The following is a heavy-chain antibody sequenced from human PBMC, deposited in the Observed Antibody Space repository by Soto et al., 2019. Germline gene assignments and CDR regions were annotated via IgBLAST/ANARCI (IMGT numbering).Heavy chain of an antibody. CDR1: GYTFTSYG. Sequence: ASVKVSCKASGYTFTSYGISWVRQAPGQGLEWMGWISAYNGNTNYAQKLQGRVTMTTDTSTSTAYMELRSLRSDDTAVYYCARERYYYDSSGDFDYWGQGALVTVSS. J-gene: IGHJ4*02. D-gene: IGHD3-22*01. V-gene: IGHV1-18*01. CDR3: ARERYYYDSSGDFDY. CDR2: ISAYNGNT.